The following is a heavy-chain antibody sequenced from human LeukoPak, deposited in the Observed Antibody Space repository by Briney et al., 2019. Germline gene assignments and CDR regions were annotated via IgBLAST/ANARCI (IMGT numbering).Heavy chain of an antibody. Sequence: SVKVSCKASGGTFSSYAISWVRQAPGQGLEWMGRIITIFGTVNYAQNFQGRVTITTDESTSTAYMELSSLRSEDTAVYYCARKRSPGDSTSWYLAGYFDFWGQGTLVTVSS. V-gene: IGHV1-69*05. J-gene: IGHJ4*02. D-gene: IGHD6-13*01. CDR3: ARKRSPGDSTSWYLAGYFDF. CDR1: GGTFSSYA. CDR2: IITIFGTV.